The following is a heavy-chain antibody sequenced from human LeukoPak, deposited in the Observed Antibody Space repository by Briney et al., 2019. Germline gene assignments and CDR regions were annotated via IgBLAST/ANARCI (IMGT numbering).Heavy chain of an antibody. CDR1: GGSFSGYY. Sequence: SETLSLTCAVYGGSFSGYYWSWIRQPPGKGLEWIGEINHSGSTNYNPSLKSRVTISVDTSKNQFSLKLSSVTAADTAAYYCARGYSSSRYDQSDAFDIWGQGTMVTVSS. D-gene: IGHD6-13*01. V-gene: IGHV4-34*01. J-gene: IGHJ3*02. CDR2: INHSGST. CDR3: ARGYSSSRYDQSDAFDI.